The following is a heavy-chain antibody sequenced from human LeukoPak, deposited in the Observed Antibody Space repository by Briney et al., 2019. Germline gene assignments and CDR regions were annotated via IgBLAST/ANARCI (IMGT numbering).Heavy chain of an antibody. CDR1: GFTFSNYA. Sequence: GGSLRLSWAASGFTFSNYAMTWVRQAPGKGLEWVSGISASGGTTYYADSVRGRFTISRDNSKNTLFLQMNSLRAEHTAVYYCAKRPRDSTGYYLGAFDFWGLGTMVTVSS. CDR2: ISASGGTT. CDR3: AKRPRDSTGYYLGAFDF. V-gene: IGHV3-23*01. D-gene: IGHD3-22*01. J-gene: IGHJ3*01.